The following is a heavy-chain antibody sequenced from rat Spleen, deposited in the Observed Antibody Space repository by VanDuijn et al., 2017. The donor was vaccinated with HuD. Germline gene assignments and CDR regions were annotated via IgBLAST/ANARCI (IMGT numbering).Heavy chain of an antibody. CDR3: TTDRATVAPFDY. D-gene: IGHD1-8*01. V-gene: IGHV5S10*01. CDR1: GLTFSDYA. J-gene: IGHJ2*01. Sequence: EVQLVESGGGLVQPGNSLKLSCAASGLTFSDYAMAWVRQSPKKGLEWVAIITYDGSGTYYRDSVKGRFTMSRDNAKSTLYLQMDSLRSEDTATYYCTTDRATVAPFDYWGQGVMVTVSS. CDR2: ITYDGSGT.